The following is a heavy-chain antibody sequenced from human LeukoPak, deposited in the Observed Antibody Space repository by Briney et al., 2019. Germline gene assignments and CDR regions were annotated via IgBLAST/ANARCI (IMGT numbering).Heavy chain of an antibody. Sequence: GGSLRLSCAASGFTFSSYSMNWVRQAPGKGLEWVSSISSSSSYIYYADSVKGRFTISRDNAKNSLYLQMNSLRAEDTAVYYCARDGLFAVAATGEFDYWGQGTLVTVSS. J-gene: IGHJ4*02. CDR1: GFTFSSYS. CDR2: ISSSSSYI. CDR3: ARDGLFAVAATGEFDY. D-gene: IGHD2-15*01. V-gene: IGHV3-21*01.